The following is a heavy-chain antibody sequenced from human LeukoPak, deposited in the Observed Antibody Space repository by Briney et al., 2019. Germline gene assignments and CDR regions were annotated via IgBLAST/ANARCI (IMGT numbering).Heavy chain of an antibody. Sequence: GESLKISCKGSGYSFTSYWIGWVRQMPGKGLEWMGIIYPGDSDTRYSPSFQGQATISADKSISTAYLQWSSLKASDTAMYYCARRGSGSHPHNYYYYGMDVWGQGTTVTVSS. J-gene: IGHJ6*02. D-gene: IGHD3-10*01. CDR1: GYSFTSYW. CDR2: IYPGDSDT. V-gene: IGHV5-51*01. CDR3: ARRGSGSHPHNYYYYGMDV.